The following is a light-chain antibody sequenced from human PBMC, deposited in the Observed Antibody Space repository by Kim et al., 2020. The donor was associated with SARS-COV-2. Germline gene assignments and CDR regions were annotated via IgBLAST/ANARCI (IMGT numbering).Light chain of an antibody. J-gene: IGKJ5*01. CDR3: QQSYTTWS. Sequence: SESVGDRVTITCRASKSIRNSLNWYQQKPGKAPKHLIYFASSLRSGVPSRFSGSGAGTDFTLTISSLQPEDFATYYCQQSYTTWSFGQGTRLEIK. V-gene: IGKV1-39*01. CDR2: FAS. CDR1: KSIRNS.